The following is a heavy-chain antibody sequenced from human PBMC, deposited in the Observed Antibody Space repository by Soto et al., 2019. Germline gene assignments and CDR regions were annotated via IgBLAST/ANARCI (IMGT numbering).Heavy chain of an antibody. Sequence: GASVKVSCKASGYTFTSYDINWVRQATGQGLEWMGWMNPNSGNTGYAQKFQGRVTMTRNTSISTAYMELSSLRSEDTAVYYCARGHHIVLMVYAIRNYYGMDVWGQGTTVTVSS. CDR3: ARGHHIVLMVYAIRNYYGMDV. CDR2: MNPNSGNT. D-gene: IGHD2-8*01. J-gene: IGHJ6*02. CDR1: GYTFTSYD. V-gene: IGHV1-8*01.